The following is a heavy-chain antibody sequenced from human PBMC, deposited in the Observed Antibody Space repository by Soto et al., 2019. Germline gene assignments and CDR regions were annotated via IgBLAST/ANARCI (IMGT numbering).Heavy chain of an antibody. J-gene: IGHJ6*02. CDR2: ISSNGGST. CDR3: VKDTRLRFFDWLLPVPAYYYYYGMDV. CDR1: GFTFSSYA. V-gene: IGHV3-64D*06. Sequence: GGSLRLSCSASGFTFSSYAMHWVRQAPGKGLEYVSAISSNGGSTYYADSVKGRFTISRDNSKNTLYLQMSSLRAEDTAVYYCVKDTRLRFFDWLLPVPAYYYYYGMDVWGQGTSVTVSS. D-gene: IGHD3-9*01.